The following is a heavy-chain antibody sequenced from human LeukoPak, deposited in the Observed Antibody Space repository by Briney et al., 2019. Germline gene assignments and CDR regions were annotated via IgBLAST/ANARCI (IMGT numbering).Heavy chain of an antibody. CDR3: ARFVGAATTSHIDY. Sequence: SETLSLTCAVSGYSISSDYYWGWIRQPPGKGLEWIGSIYHSGRTYYNPSLKSRVTVSVDTSKYQFSLKLSSVTAADTAVYYCARFVGAATTSHIDYWGQGTLVTVSS. CDR2: IYHSGRT. V-gene: IGHV4-38-2*01. J-gene: IGHJ4*02. CDR1: GYSISSDYY. D-gene: IGHD1-26*01.